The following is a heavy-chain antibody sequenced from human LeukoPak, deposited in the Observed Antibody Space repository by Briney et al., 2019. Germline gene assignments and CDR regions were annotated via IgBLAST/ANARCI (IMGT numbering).Heavy chain of an antibody. Sequence: SETLTLTCTVSGGSINSSRYHWGWIRQPPGKGLEWIGYNYYSGSTNKNPSLKSRVTISVDTSKNQFSLKLSSVTAADTAVYYCASSTVTHIFDYWGQGTLVTVSS. J-gene: IGHJ4*02. CDR3: ASSTVTHIFDY. D-gene: IGHD4-17*01. V-gene: IGHV4-61*05. CDR2: NYYSGST. CDR1: GGSINSSRYH.